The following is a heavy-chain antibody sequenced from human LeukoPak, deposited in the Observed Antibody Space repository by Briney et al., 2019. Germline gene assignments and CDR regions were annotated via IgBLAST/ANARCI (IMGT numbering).Heavy chain of an antibody. CDR1: GGSISSGDYY. D-gene: IGHD3-10*01. CDR2: IYYSGST. Sequence: PSETLSLTCTVSGGSISSGDYYWSWIRQPPGKGLEWIGYIYYSGSTYYNPSLKSRVTISVDTSKNQFSLKLSSVTAADTAVYYCARDQVMLYGSGSYSAFDIWGQGTMVTVSS. V-gene: IGHV4-30-4*01. CDR3: ARDQVMLYGSGSYSAFDI. J-gene: IGHJ3*02.